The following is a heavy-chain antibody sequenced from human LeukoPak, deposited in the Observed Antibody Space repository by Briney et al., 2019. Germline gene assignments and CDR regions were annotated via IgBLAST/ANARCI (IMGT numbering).Heavy chain of an antibody. CDR3: ARGGSYFDISGYYFY. CDR1: GXTFDAYG. D-gene: IGHD3-22*01. CDR2: INWNDGST. V-gene: IGHV3-20*04. Sequence: PGGSLRLSCAASGXTFDAYGLSWVRQAPGKGLEWVSGINWNDGSTDYADSVKGRFTISRDKAKNSLYLQMNSLRAEDTAVYYCARGGSYFDISGYYFYWGQGAMVTVSS. J-gene: IGHJ4*02.